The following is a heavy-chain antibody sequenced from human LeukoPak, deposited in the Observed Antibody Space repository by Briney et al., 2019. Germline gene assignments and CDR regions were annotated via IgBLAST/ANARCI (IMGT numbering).Heavy chain of an antibody. J-gene: IGHJ5*02. Sequence: PSETLSLTCTVSGGSISSYYWSWIRRPPGKGLEWIGYIYYSGSTNYNPSLKSRVTISVDTSKNQFSLKLSSVTAADTAVYYCARDSASGSQTWFDPWGQGTLVTVSS. V-gene: IGHV4-59*01. D-gene: IGHD1-26*01. CDR1: GGSISSYY. CDR3: ARDSASGSQTWFDP. CDR2: IYYSGST.